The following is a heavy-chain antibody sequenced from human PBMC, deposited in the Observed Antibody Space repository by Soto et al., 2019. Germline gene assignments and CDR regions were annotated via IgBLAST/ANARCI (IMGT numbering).Heavy chain of an antibody. J-gene: IGHJ3*02. Sequence: QVQLVESGGGVVQPGRSLRLSCAASGFTFSRYGMHWVRQAPGKWLEWVAVLWDDGSNKYYADTVKGRFTITRDNSKNTLYLQMNSQRAEDTAVYYCARGDPRGPLITVGGVIVPGSAFDIWGQGTMVTVSS. V-gene: IGHV3-33*01. D-gene: IGHD3-16*02. CDR1: GFTFSRYG. CDR3: ARGDPRGPLITVGGVIVPGSAFDI. CDR2: LWDDGSNK.